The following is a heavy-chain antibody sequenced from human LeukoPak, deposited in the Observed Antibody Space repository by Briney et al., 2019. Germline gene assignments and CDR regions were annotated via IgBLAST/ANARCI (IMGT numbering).Heavy chain of an antibody. CDR2: IYYSGST. Sequence: GSLRLSCAASGFTFSSYAMNWVRQAPGKGLEWIGYIYYSGSTNYNPSLKSRVTISVDTSKNQFSLKLSSVTAADTAVYYCASLRERSYYARGFDYWGQGTLVTVSS. V-gene: IGHV4-59*08. D-gene: IGHD1-26*01. CDR3: ASLRERSYYARGFDY. J-gene: IGHJ4*02. CDR1: GFTFSSYA.